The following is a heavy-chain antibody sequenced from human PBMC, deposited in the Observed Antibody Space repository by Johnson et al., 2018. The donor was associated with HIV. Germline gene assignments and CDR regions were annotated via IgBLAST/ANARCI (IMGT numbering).Heavy chain of an antibody. J-gene: IGHJ3*01. CDR1: GFSVSNNY. V-gene: IGHV3-66*01. Sequence: VYLVESGGGLVQSGGSLTLSCGASGFSVSNNYMNWVRQAPGKGLEWVSIIYSGGNTYYADSVRGRFTISRDNSKNILYLQMSSLRAEDTAIYYCARDGESQQLPLGDALDVWGQGTMVTVSS. CDR2: IYSGGNT. D-gene: IGHD6-13*01. CDR3: ARDGESQQLPLGDALDV.